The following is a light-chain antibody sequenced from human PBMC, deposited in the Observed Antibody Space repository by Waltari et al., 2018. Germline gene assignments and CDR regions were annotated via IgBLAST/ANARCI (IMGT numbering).Light chain of an antibody. Sequence: ELVLTQSPGTLSFSPGGRATLSCRASQAVRTTYLAWYQQKPGQAPTLLIYGASSRATGIPDRFSGSGSGTDFSLTISSLEPEDFAVYYCQQYDISPLTFGGGTKVEIK. V-gene: IGKV3-20*01. CDR1: QAVRTTY. CDR2: GAS. J-gene: IGKJ4*01. CDR3: QQYDISPLT.